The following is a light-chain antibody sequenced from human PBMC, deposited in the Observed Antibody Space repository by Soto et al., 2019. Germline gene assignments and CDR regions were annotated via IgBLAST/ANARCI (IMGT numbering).Light chain of an antibody. CDR3: QQNKEWPGT. Sequence: EIVMTQSPATLSVSPGERATLSCRASQSVTRYLAWYQQKPGQAPRLLIYDASTRASGIPVRFSGSGSGPEFTLTISSLQSEDFGVYYCQQNKEWPGTFGQGTKVEIK. V-gene: IGKV3-15*01. J-gene: IGKJ1*01. CDR1: QSVTRY. CDR2: DAS.